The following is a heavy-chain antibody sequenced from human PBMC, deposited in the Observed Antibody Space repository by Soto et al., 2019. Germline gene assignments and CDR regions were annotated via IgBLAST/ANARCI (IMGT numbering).Heavy chain of an antibody. CDR3: AREPVVVITTFYYYYGMDV. D-gene: IGHD3-22*01. Sequence: EVQLVESGGGLVQPGGSLRLSCAASGFTFSSYEMNWVRQAPGKGLEWVSYISSSGSTIYYADSVKGRFTISRDNAKNSLYLQRNSLRAEDTAVYYCAREPVVVITTFYYYYGMDVWGQGTTVTVSS. V-gene: IGHV3-48*03. CDR2: ISSSGSTI. J-gene: IGHJ6*02. CDR1: GFTFSSYE.